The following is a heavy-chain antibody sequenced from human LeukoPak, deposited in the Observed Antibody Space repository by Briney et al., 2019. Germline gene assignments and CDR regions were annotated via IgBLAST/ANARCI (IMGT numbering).Heavy chain of an antibody. J-gene: IGHJ4*02. CDR1: GGTFSSYA. CDR2: IIPIFGTA. CDR3: ARVIAAGNYFDY. V-gene: IGHV1-69*05. Sequence: ASVKVSCKASGGTFSSYAIIWVRQAPGQGLEWMGGIIPIFGTANYAQKFQGRVTITTDESTSTAYMELSSLRSEDTAVYYCARVIAAGNYFDYWGQGTLVTVSS. D-gene: IGHD6-13*01.